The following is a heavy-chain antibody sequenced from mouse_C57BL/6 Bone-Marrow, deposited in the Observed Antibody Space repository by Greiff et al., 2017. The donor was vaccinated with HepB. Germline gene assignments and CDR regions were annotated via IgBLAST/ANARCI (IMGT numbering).Heavy chain of an antibody. CDR2: ISNGGGST. J-gene: IGHJ1*03. V-gene: IGHV5-12*01. Sequence: EVMLVESGGGLVQPGGSLKLSCAASGFTFSDYYMYWVRQTPEKRLEWVAYISNGGGSTYYPDTVKGRFTISRDNAKNTLYLQMSRLKSEDTAMYYCARRGGNYGRYFDVWGTGTTVTVSS. D-gene: IGHD2-1*01. CDR1: GFTFSDYY. CDR3: ARRGGNYGRYFDV.